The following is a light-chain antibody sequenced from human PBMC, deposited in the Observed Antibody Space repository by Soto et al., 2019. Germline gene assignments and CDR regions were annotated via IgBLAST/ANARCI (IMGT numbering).Light chain of an antibody. CDR3: QQYKSYWT. J-gene: IGKJ1*01. CDR1: QSISSW. Sequence: DIQMTQSPSTLSASVGDRVTITCRASQSISSWLAWYQQKPGKAPKLLIYDASSLESGVPSRFSGSGSGTEFTLTISSLQPDDFATYYCQQYKSYWTFCQGTNVDIK. V-gene: IGKV1-5*01. CDR2: DAS.